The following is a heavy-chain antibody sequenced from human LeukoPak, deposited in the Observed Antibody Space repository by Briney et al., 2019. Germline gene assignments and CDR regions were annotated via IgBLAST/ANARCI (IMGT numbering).Heavy chain of an antibody. J-gene: IGHJ5*02. CDR3: ARCGIAAAGRFDP. CDR2: IKGDGSDT. D-gene: IGHD6-13*01. Sequence: GGSLRLSCAASGFTFSRKWMHWVRQAPGKGLVWVSRIKGDGSDTTYADSVKGRFTISRDNAKNTLFLQMNSLRAEDTAVYYCARCGIAAAGRFDPWGQGTLVTVSS. V-gene: IGHV3-74*01. CDR1: GFTFSRKW.